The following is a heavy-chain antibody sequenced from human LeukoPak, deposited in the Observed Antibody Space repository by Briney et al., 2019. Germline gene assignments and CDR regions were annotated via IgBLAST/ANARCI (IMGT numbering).Heavy chain of an antibody. V-gene: IGHV3-30-3*01. J-gene: IGHJ4*02. CDR3: ARGGGAYYYGSGSSPYYFDY. CDR1: GFTLSSYA. Sequence: GGSLRLSCAASGFTLSSYAMHWVRQPPGKGLAWVAVISYDGSNKYYADSVKGRFTISRDNSKNTLYLQMNSLRAEDTAVYYCARGGGAYYYGSGSSPYYFDYWGQGTLVTVSS. CDR2: ISYDGSNK. D-gene: IGHD3-10*01.